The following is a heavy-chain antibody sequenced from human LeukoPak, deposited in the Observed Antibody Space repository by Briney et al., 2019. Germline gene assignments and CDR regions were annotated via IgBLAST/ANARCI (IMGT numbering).Heavy chain of an antibody. CDR2: ISGSGHDI. CDR1: GFTFSDSY. D-gene: IGHD6-6*01. J-gene: IGHJ5*01. Sequence: GGSLRLSCAASGFTFSDSYMTWVRQAPGKGVEWVAYISGSGHDINYSDSVKGRFTITRDNAKNSLYLQMSSLRVEDTAVYYCTRDPRHFDSCGQGTLVTVSS. V-gene: IGHV3-11*04. CDR3: TRDPRHFDS.